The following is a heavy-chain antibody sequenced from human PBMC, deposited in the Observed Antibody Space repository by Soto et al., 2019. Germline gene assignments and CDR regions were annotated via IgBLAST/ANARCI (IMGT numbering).Heavy chain of an antibody. Sequence: SVKVSCKASGGTFSSYAISWVRQAPGQGLEWMGGIIPIFGTANYAQKFQGRVTMTRDISIATAYTELNSLTSEDTAIYYCARMESFGSLNWFDPWGQGTLVTVSS. CDR2: IIPIFGTA. CDR1: GGTFSSYA. CDR3: ARMESFGSLNWFDP. D-gene: IGHD5-18*01. V-gene: IGHV1-69*05. J-gene: IGHJ5*02.